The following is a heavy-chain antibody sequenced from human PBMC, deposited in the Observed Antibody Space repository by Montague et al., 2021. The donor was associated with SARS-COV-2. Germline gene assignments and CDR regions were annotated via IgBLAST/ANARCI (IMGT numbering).Heavy chain of an antibody. D-gene: IGHD2-15*01. V-gene: IGHV4-39*07. CDR1: GGSISSNNYY. Sequence: SETLSLTCTVSGGSISSNNYYWDWIPQPPGKGLEWIGSIYDSGSTYYNPSLKSPVTISVDTSKNQFSLKLSSVTAADTAVYYCARVGFGYCSRGSCYRAFDYWGQGTLVTVSS. J-gene: IGHJ4*02. CDR2: IYDSGST. CDR3: ARVGFGYCSRGSCYRAFDY.